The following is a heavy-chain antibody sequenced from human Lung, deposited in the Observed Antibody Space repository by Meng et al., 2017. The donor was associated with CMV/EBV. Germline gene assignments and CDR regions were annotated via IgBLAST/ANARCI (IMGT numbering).Heavy chain of an antibody. Sequence: QVQLVQAGSELKKPGASVKVSCKASGYTFSTYTINWVRQAHGRGLEWMGWISTNTGTPTYTQGFTGRFVFSLDTSVSTAYLQISSLKAEDTAVYYCARGNGWRFDYWGQGTLVTVSS. CDR3: ARGNGWRFDY. CDR1: GYTFSTYT. CDR2: ISTNTGTP. J-gene: IGHJ4*02. D-gene: IGHD6-19*01. V-gene: IGHV7-4-1*02.